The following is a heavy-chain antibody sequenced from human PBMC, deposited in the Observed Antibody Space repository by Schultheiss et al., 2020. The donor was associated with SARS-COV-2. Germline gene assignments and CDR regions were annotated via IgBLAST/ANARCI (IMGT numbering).Heavy chain of an antibody. Sequence: GESLKISCAASGFTVSSNYMSWVRQAPGKGLEWVAVISYDGSNKYYADSVKGRFTISRDNAKNSLYLQMNSLRAEDTAVYYCATSHAPGRIAVAGYFDYWGQGTLVTVSS. D-gene: IGHD6-19*01. J-gene: IGHJ4*02. V-gene: IGHV3-30-3*01. CDR3: ATSHAPGRIAVAGYFDY. CDR1: GFTVSSNY. CDR2: ISYDGSNK.